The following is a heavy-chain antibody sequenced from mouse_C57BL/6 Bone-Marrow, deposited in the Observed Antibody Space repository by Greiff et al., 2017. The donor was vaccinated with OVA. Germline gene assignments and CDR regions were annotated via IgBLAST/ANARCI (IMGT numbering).Heavy chain of an antibody. CDR1: GYTFTDYS. CDR2: FNPNNGGT. CDR3: ASLTWAYYAMDY. D-gene: IGHD4-1*01. J-gene: IGHJ4*01. V-gene: IGHV1-26*01. Sequence: EVQLHQSGPELVKPGASVKISCKASGYTFTDYSMNWVKQSHGKSLEWIGDFNPNNGGTSYNQKFKGKATLTVDKSSSTASMELSSLSCEDSAVYYGASLTWAYYAMDYWGQGTSVTVSS.